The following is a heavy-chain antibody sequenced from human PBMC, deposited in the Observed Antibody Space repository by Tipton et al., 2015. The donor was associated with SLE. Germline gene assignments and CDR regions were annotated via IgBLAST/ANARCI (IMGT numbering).Heavy chain of an antibody. D-gene: IGHD6-6*01. CDR2: INHSGST. J-gene: IGHJ3*02. CDR1: GGSSSGYY. CDR3: ARDFTYSSSSGDPFDI. Sequence: TLSLTCAVYGGSSSGYYWSWIRQPPGKGLEWIGEINHSGSTNYNPSLKTRVTISVDTSKNQFSLKLSSVTAADTAVYYCARDFTYSSSSGDPFDIWGQGTMVTVSS. V-gene: IGHV4-34*01.